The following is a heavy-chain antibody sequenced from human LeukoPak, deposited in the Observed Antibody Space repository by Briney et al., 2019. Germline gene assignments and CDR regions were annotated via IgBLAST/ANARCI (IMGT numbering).Heavy chain of an antibody. D-gene: IGHD6-6*01. CDR3: ARDRNSGSSLDI. V-gene: IGHV1-2*02. Sequence: ASVTVSCKASGYTFTGYYIHWVRQAPGQGLEWMGWIYPYSGDTNYAQNFQGRVTMTRDTSISTAYMELSSLESDDTAVYYCARDRNSGSSLDIWGQGTMLTVSS. CDR1: GYTFTGYY. CDR2: IYPYSGDT. J-gene: IGHJ3*02.